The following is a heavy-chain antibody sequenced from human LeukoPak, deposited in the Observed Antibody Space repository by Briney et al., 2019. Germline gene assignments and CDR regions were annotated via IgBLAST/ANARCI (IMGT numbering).Heavy chain of an antibody. CDR2: ISGSGGST. J-gene: IGHJ4*02. CDR3: AKDLRYGSGTLHY. CDR1: GFTFSSYA. V-gene: IGHV3-23*01. Sequence: PGGALRLSCAASGFTFSSYAMSWVRQAPGKGLEWVSAISGSGGSTYYADSAKGRFTISRDNSKNTLYLQMNSLRAEDTAVYYCAKDLRYGSGTLHYWVQGTLVTVSS. D-gene: IGHD3-10*01.